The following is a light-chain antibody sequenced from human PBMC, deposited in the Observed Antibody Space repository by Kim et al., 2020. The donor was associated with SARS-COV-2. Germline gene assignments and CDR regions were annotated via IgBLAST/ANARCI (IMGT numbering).Light chain of an antibody. Sequence: QSALTQPASVSGSPGQSITISCTGTSSDVGGYNYVSWYQQYPGKAPKLMIYDVFKRPSGVSNRFSGSKSGNTASLTISGLQAEDEADYYCTSYRSSGYVCGTETKVTVL. CDR1: SSDVGGYNY. CDR2: DVF. CDR3: TSYRSSGYV. V-gene: IGLV2-14*03. J-gene: IGLJ1*01.